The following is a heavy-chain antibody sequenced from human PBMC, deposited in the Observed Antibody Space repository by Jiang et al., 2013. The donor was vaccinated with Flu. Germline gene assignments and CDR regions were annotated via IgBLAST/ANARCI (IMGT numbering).Heavy chain of an antibody. CDR2: ISGSGGST. D-gene: IGHD1-26*01. Sequence: AASGFTFSSYAMSWVRQAPGKGLEWVSAISGSGGSTYYADSVKGRFTISRDNSKNTLYLQMNSLRAEDTAVYYCAKCVGVGSYYIRYFQHWGQGTLVTVSS. V-gene: IGHV3-23*01. J-gene: IGHJ1*01. CDR3: AKCVGVGSYYIRYFQH. CDR1: GFTFSSYA.